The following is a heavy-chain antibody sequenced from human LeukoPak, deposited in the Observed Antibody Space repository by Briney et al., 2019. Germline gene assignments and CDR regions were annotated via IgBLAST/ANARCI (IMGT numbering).Heavy chain of an antibody. CDR1: GFTFSNYV. J-gene: IGHJ6*03. CDR2: ISYDGTNK. CDR3: VRSPTYYNMDV. V-gene: IGHV3-30*03. Sequence: AGGSLRLSCAASGFTFSNYVIHWVRQAPGKGLEWLAVISYDGTNKYYADTVKGRFTISRVHSQSTLDLQMNTLRGADTAVYYCVRSPTYYNMDVWAKGTTVTVSS.